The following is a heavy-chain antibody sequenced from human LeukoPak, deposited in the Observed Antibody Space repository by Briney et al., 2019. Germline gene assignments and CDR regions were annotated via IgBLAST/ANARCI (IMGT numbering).Heavy chain of an antibody. CDR3: ARGRYGSPLLDY. D-gene: IGHD3-16*02. CDR2: ITWNSSI. J-gene: IGHJ4*02. Sequence: QPGGSLRLSCAASGFTFDDYAMHWVRQAPGKGLEWVSGITWNSSIDYAHSVKGRFTISRDNAKNSLILEMNSLRPEDTALYHCARGRYGSPLLDYWGQGTLVTVSS. V-gene: IGHV3-9*01. CDR1: GFTFDDYA.